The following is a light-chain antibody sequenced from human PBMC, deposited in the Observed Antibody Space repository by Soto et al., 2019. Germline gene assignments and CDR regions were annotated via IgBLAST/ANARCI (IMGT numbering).Light chain of an antibody. CDR1: QSISSSY. J-gene: IGKJ4*01. CDR3: QNYSSSLT. Sequence: EIVLTQSPGTLSLSPGEGATLSCRASQSISSSYLAWYQQRPGQAPRLFIYGASRRGTGIPDRFSGSGSGTDITLTINRLQPEDFAGYYCQNYSSSLTFGVDTKVEIK. V-gene: IGKV3-20*01. CDR2: GAS.